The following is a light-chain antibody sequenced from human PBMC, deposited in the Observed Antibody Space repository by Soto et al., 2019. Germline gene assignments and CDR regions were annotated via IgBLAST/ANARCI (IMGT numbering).Light chain of an antibody. CDR3: QQYKNWPHT. J-gene: IGKJ1*01. CDR1: QSVSDN. V-gene: IGKV3-15*01. CDR2: GAS. Sequence: EIVVTQSPATLSVSPGERATLSCRASQSVSDNLAWYQQRPGQGPRLLIYGASTRATGIPARFSGSGSGTEFTLTISSLQSEDFAVYYCQQYKNWPHTFGQGTKVDIK.